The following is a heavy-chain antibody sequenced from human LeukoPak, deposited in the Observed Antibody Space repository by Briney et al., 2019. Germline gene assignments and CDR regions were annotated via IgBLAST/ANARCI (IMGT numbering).Heavy chain of an antibody. CDR3: ARLDSSGYHSDY. D-gene: IGHD3-22*01. CDR2: MYSSGST. Sequence: SETLSLTCTVSGGSISTYYWSWIRQPPGKGLEWIGCMYSSGSTNYNPSLNRRVTISANTSKNQFSLKLSSVTAADTAVYYSARLDSSGYHSDYWGQGTLVTVSS. CDR1: GGSISTYY. J-gene: IGHJ4*02. V-gene: IGHV4-59*08.